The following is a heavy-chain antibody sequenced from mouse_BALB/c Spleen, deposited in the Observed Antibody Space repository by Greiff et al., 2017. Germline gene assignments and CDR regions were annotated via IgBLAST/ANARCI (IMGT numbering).Heavy chain of an antibody. D-gene: IGHD1-1*01. Sequence: QVQLQQSGAELVRPGSSVKISCKASGYAFSSYWMNWVKQRPGQGLEWIGQIYPGDGDTNYNGKFKGKATLTADKSSSTAYMQLSSLTSEDSAVYFCAREGTITTGYFDYWGQGTTLTVSS. CDR2: IYPGDGDT. CDR1: GYAFSSYW. CDR3: AREGTITTGYFDY. V-gene: IGHV1-80*01. J-gene: IGHJ2*01.